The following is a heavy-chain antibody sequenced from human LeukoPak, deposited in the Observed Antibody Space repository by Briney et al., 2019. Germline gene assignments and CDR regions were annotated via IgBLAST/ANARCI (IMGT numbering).Heavy chain of an antibody. CDR1: GFTFIDYD. CDR3: ARGGIQVSGIDGFDY. V-gene: IGHV3-13*01. Sequence: GGSLRLSCAASGFTFIDYDMHWVRQVVGKGLEWVSAIGIRGDTHYSGSVKGRFTISRENAESSLYLQMNSLRAEDTAVYYCARGGIQVSGIDGFDYWGQGTLVTVSS. D-gene: IGHD6-19*01. CDR2: IGIRGDT. J-gene: IGHJ4*02.